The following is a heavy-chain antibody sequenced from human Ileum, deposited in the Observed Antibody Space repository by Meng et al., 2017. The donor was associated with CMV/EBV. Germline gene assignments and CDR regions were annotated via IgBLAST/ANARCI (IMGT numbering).Heavy chain of an antibody. V-gene: IGHV3-23*01. CDR1: GFIFSSCA. Sequence: GGSLRLSCAATGFIFSSCAMSWVRQAPGKGLEWVSAISGSGGSTYYADSVKGRFTISRDNSKNTLYLQMNSLRAEDTAVYYCAMSRPYDPIYWGQGTLVTVSS. J-gene: IGHJ4*02. CDR3: AMSRPYDPIY. D-gene: IGHD3-3*01. CDR2: ISGSGGST.